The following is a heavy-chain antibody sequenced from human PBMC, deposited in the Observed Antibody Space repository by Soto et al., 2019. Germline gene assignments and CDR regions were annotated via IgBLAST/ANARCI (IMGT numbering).Heavy chain of an antibody. Sequence: ASVKVSCKASGYTFTSYGISWVRQAPGQGLEWMGWISAYNGNTNYAQKLQGRVTMTTDTSTSTAYMELRSLRSDDTAVYYCARADYSGSYSSYHYGMDVWGQGTTVTVSS. J-gene: IGHJ6*02. CDR2: ISAYNGNT. D-gene: IGHD1-26*01. V-gene: IGHV1-18*01. CDR1: GYTFTSYG. CDR3: ARADYSGSYSSYHYGMDV.